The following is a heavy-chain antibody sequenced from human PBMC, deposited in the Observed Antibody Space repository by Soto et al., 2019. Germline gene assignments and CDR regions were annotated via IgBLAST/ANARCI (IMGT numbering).Heavy chain of an antibody. Sequence: PGGSLRLSCAASGFTFSDYYMSWIRQAPGKGLEWVSYISSSGSTIYYADSVKGRFTISRDNAKNSLYLQMNSLRAEDTAVYYCAGSELRGITIFGSPIGYGMDVWGQGTTVTVSS. D-gene: IGHD3-3*01. CDR1: GFTFSDYY. CDR3: AGSELRGITIFGSPIGYGMDV. CDR2: ISSSGSTI. V-gene: IGHV3-11*01. J-gene: IGHJ6*02.